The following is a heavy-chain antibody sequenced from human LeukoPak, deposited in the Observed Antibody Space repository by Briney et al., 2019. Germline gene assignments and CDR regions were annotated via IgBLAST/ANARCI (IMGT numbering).Heavy chain of an antibody. J-gene: IGHJ4*02. CDR2: ISYDGSNK. Sequence: PGGSLRLSCAASGFTFSSYAMHWVRQAPGKGLEWVAVISYDGSNKYYADSVKGRFTISRDNSKNTLYLQMNSLRAEDTAVYYCAKGLYYYDSSGSETTYWGQGTLVTVSS. D-gene: IGHD3-22*01. CDR1: GFTFSSYA. V-gene: IGHV3-30*04. CDR3: AKGLYYYDSSGSETTY.